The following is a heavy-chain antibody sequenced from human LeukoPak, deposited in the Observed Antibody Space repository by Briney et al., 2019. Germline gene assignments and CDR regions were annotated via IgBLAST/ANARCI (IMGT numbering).Heavy chain of an antibody. D-gene: IGHD6-19*01. J-gene: IGHJ4*02. CDR1: GFTFSGYE. CDR3: ARDDAGYSSGWYWVH. V-gene: IGHV3-48*03. Sequence: GGSLRLSCAASGFTFSGYEMNWVRQAPGKGLEWVSYISSSGSIIYYADSVKGRFTISRDNAKNSLYLQMNSLRAEDTAVYYCARDDAGYSSGWYWVHWGQGTLVTVSS. CDR2: ISSSGSII.